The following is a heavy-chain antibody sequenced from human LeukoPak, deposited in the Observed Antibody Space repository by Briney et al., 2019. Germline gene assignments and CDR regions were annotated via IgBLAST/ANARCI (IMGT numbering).Heavy chain of an antibody. D-gene: IGHD3-22*01. V-gene: IGHV5-51*01. CDR3: ARSYHYDVSSHDA. CDR2: IYPGDSDT. J-gene: IGHJ5*02. CDR1: GYIFSNYW. Sequence: PGESLKISCKGSGYIFSNYWIGWVRQMPGKGLEWMGIIYPGDSDTRYSPSFQGQVTISADKSISTAYLQWNSLKASDTAMYYCARSYHYDVSSHDAWGQGTLVAVSS.